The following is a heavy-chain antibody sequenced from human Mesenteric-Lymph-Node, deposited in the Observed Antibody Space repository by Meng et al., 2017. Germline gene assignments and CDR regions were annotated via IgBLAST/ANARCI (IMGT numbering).Heavy chain of an antibody. CDR1: GGSISSGGYY. V-gene: IGHV4-31*03. CDR2: IYYSGST. D-gene: IGHD6-13*01. Sequence: QGHLQEPGPGLVKPSQTLSLTCTCSGGSISSGGYYWSWIRQHPGKGLEWIGYIYYSGSTYYNPSLKSRVTISVDTSKNQFSLKLSSVTAADTAVYYCARVGSIAAAGTLLWFDPWGQGTLVTVSS. J-gene: IGHJ5*02. CDR3: ARVGSIAAAGTLLWFDP.